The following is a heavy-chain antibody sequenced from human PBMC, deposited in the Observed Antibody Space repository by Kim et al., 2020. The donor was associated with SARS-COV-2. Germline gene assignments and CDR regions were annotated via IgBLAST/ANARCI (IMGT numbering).Heavy chain of an antibody. J-gene: IGHJ5*02. V-gene: IGHV3-23*01. Sequence: VKGRFTISRDNSKNTLYLQMNSLRAEDTAVYYCAKDPLKYSSSWYSWFDPWGQGTLVTVSS. CDR3: AKDPLKYSSSWYSWFDP. D-gene: IGHD6-13*01.